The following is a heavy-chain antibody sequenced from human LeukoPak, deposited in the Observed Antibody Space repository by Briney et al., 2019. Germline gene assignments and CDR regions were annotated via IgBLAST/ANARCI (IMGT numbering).Heavy chain of an antibody. CDR3: ARADRGDYMFDY. J-gene: IGHJ4*02. V-gene: IGHV1-2*02. D-gene: IGHD4-17*01. CDR2: INSNSGGT. Sequence: ASVKVSCKTSGYTFTYYYMHWVRQAPGQGLEWMGWINSNSGGTNDAQKFQGRVTMTRDTSSSTVYMELSRLTSDDTAVYYCARADRGDYMFDYWGQGTLVTV. CDR1: GYTFTYYY.